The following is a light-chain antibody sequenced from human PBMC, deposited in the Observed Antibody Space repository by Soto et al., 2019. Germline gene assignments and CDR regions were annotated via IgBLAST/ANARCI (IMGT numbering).Light chain of an antibody. J-gene: IGKJ2*01. Sequence: EIVMTQTPATLSVSPGERATLSCRASQSVSSSLAWYQQKPGQAPRLIIYGASTRATGIPARFSGSGSGTEFTLTISSLQSVDFAVYYCQQYNNWPPYTFGQGTKLEIK. CDR3: QQYNNWPPYT. CDR2: GAS. V-gene: IGKV3-15*01. CDR1: QSVSSS.